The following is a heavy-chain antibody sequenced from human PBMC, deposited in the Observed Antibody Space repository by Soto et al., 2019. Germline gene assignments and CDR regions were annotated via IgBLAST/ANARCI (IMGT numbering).Heavy chain of an antibody. CDR3: AKTTDGWFSAFEI. D-gene: IGHD6-19*01. J-gene: IGHJ3*02. V-gene: IGHV3-23*01. Sequence: GGSLRLSCAASGFVFSSYAMSWVRQAPGKGLEWVSAISGSGTTAYYADSVKGRFIFSRDNPKNTMYLQMNSLRAEDTAVYFCAKTTDGWFSAFEIWGLGTVVTVSS. CDR1: GFVFSSYA. CDR2: ISGSGTTA.